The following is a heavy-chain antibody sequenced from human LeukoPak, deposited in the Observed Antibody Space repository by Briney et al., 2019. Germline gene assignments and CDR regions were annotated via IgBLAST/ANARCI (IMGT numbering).Heavy chain of an antibody. CDR1: GFTFSTYA. Sequence: AGGSLRLSCAASGFTFSTYAMHWVRQAPGKGLEWVAVISYDGINEYYADSVKGRFTISRDNSKNTLYLQMNSLRAEDMALYYCAKGEMATINSRGIDYWGQGTLVTVSS. CDR3: AKGEMATINSRGIDY. D-gene: IGHD5-24*01. J-gene: IGHJ4*02. CDR2: ISYDGINE. V-gene: IGHV3-30*04.